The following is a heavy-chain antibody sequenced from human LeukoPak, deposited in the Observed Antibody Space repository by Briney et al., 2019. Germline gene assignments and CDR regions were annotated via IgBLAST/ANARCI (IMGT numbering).Heavy chain of an antibody. CDR1: GGSISSYY. J-gene: IGHJ3*02. V-gene: IGHV4-4*07. D-gene: IGHD2-2*01. CDR3: ARDIWYQLLGATQDAFDI. CDR2: IYSSGST. Sequence: SDTLSLTCTVSGGSISSYYWSWIRQPAGKGLEWIGRIYSSGSTNYNPSLKSRVTMSVDTSKNQFSLKLSSVTAADTAVYYCARDIWYQLLGATQDAFDIWGQGTMVTVPS.